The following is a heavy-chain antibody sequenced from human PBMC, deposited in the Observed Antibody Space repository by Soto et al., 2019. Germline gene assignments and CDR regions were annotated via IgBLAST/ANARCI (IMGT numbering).Heavy chain of an antibody. D-gene: IGHD3-22*01. CDR2: IYYSGST. V-gene: IGHV4-39*01. CDR3: ARRAGYYDNSAYFDY. Sequence: SETLSLTCTVSGGSISSNNYYWGWIRQPPGKGLEWIGSIYYSGSTYYNPSLKSRVTISGDTPKNQFSLKLTSVTAADTAVYYCARRAGYYDNSAYFDYWGQGTMVTVYS. CDR1: GGSISSNNYY. J-gene: IGHJ4*02.